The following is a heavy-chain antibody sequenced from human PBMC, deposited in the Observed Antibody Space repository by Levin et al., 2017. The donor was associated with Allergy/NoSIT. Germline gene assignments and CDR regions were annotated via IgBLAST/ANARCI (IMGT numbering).Heavy chain of an antibody. CDR2: IRSKAYGGTT. J-gene: IGHJ3*02. Sequence: PGGSLRLSCTASGFTFGDYAMSWFRQAPGKGLEWVGFIRSKAYGGTTEYAASVKGRFTISRDDSKSIAYLQMNSLKTEDTAVYYCTKERSSIADYGAFDIWGQGTMVTVSS. CDR3: TKERSSIADYGAFDI. CDR1: GFTFGDYA. D-gene: IGHD4/OR15-4a*01. V-gene: IGHV3-49*03.